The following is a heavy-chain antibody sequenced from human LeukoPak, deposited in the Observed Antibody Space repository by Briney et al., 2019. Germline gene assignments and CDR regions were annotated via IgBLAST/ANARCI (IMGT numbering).Heavy chain of an antibody. CDR2: IYYSGST. V-gene: IGHV4-59*08. J-gene: IGHJ4*02. D-gene: IGHD3-10*01. CDR3: ARHRSYGSGSLDY. CDR1: GGSISSYY. Sequence: SETLSLTCTVSGGSISSYYWSWIRQPPGKGLEWIGYIYYSGSTNYNPSLKSRVTISVDTSKNQFSLKLSSVTAADTAVYYCARHRSYGSGSLDYWGQGTLVTVSS.